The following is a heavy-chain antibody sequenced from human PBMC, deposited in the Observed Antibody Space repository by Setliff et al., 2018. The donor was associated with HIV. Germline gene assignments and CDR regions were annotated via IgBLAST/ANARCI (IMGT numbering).Heavy chain of an antibody. CDR2: MNPNNGNT. CDR3: ARGTAPRPDSVLECVGWLFPSWFGP. Sequence: GASVKVSCKASGYNFTDYDINWVRQATGQGLEWMGWMNPNNGNTGYAEKYQGRVTMTRDTSISPAYMELSSLRSDNTAVYYGARGTAPRPDSVLECVGWLFPSWFGPWGQGTLVTVSS. J-gene: IGHJ5*02. D-gene: IGHD3-3*02. CDR1: GYNFTDYD. V-gene: IGHV1-8*02.